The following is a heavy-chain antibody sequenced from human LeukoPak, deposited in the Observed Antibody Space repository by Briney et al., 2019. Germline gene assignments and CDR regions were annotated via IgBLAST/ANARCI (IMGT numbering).Heavy chain of an antibody. D-gene: IGHD2-15*01. J-gene: IGHJ5*02. Sequence: ASVKVSCKASGYPFTGYYMHWVRQAPGQGLEWMGWINPNSGGTNYAQKFQGRVTMTRDTSISTAYMELSRLRSDDTAVYYCARGPLYCSGGSCYSRWFDPWGQGTLVTVSS. CDR1: GYPFTGYY. CDR3: ARGPLYCSGGSCYSRWFDP. V-gene: IGHV1-2*02. CDR2: INPNSGGT.